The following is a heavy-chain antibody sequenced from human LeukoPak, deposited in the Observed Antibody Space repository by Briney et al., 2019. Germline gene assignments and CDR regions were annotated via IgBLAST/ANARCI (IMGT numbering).Heavy chain of an antibody. CDR2: IIPIFDTA. CDR3: ARISLGAIWGYYYGMDV. D-gene: IGHD1-26*01. J-gene: IGHJ6*02. Sequence: ASVKVSCKASGGTFSSYSISWVRQAPGQGLEWMGGIIPIFDTADYAQKFQGRVTITADESTSTAYMELSSLRSEDTAVFYCARISLGAIWGYYYGMDVRGQGTTVTVSS. V-gene: IGHV1-69*13. CDR1: GGTFSSYS.